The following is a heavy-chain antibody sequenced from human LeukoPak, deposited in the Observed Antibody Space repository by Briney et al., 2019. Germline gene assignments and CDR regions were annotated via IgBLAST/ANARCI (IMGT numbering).Heavy chain of an antibody. J-gene: IGHJ4*02. Sequence: WVSIIYSDGSAYYADSVKGRFTLSRDNSKNTLYLQMNSLRGEDTAVYYCARLYSSSWYFDYWGQGTLVTVSS. V-gene: IGHV3-66*02. D-gene: IGHD6-13*01. CDR3: ARLYSSSWYFDY. CDR2: IYSDGSA.